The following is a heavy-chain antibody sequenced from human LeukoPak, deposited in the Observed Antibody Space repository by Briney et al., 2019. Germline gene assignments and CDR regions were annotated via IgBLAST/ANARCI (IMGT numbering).Heavy chain of an antibody. CDR1: GFTFGDHY. V-gene: IGHV3-72*01. Sequence: PGGSLRLSCAVSGFTFGDHYMDWVRQAPGKGLEWIGRSRNEGHSYSTDFAASVRGRAALSRDHSRDSLYLQINSLRTDDTAVYYCVALLRGIGYWGQGTLVTVSS. CDR2: SRNEGHSYST. J-gene: IGHJ4*02. D-gene: IGHD3-10*01. CDR3: VALLRGIGY.